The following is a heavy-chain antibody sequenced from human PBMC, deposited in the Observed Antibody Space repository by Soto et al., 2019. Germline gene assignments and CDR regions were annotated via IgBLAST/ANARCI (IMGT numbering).Heavy chain of an antibody. D-gene: IGHD6-6*01. Sequence: SVKVSCKASGGTFSSYAISWVRQAPGQGLGWMGGIIPIFGTANYAQKFQGRVTITADESTSTAYMELSSLRSEDTAVYYCARESIAARRGIYYYYGMDVWGQGTTVTVSS. J-gene: IGHJ6*02. CDR3: ARESIAARRGIYYYYGMDV. CDR1: GGTFSSYA. CDR2: IIPIFGTA. V-gene: IGHV1-69*13.